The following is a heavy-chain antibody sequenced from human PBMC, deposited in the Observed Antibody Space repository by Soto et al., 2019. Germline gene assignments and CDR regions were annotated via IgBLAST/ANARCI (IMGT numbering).Heavy chain of an antibody. CDR1: GVSINSGGYY. CDR3: ARGSQLERDALDI. Sequence: QVQLQESGPGLVKPSQTLSLTCSVSGVSINSGGYYWSWIRHHPGKGLEWIGYIYYTGHTFYNPSIKSRVAMSLDKSKNQFSLKLSSVTAADTSVYYCARGSQLERDALDIWGQGTLVTVSS. CDR2: IYYTGHT. D-gene: IGHD1-1*01. J-gene: IGHJ3*02. V-gene: IGHV4-31*03.